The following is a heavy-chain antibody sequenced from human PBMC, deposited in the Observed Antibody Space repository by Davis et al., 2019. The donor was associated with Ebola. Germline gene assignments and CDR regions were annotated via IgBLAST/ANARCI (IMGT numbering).Heavy chain of an antibody. CDR3: AKSSGVEQWLVYFQH. CDR1: GYTFTSYY. CDR2: INPSGGST. J-gene: IGHJ1*01. D-gene: IGHD6-19*01. V-gene: IGHV1-46*01. Sequence: AASVKVSCKASGYTFTSYYMHWVRQAPGQGLEWMGIINPSGGSTSYAQKFQGRVTITADESTSTAYMELSSLRSEDTAVYYCAKSSGVEQWLVYFQHWGQGTLVTVSS.